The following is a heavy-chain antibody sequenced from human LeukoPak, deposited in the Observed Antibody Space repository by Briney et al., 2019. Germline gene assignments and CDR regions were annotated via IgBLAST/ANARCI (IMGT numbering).Heavy chain of an antibody. Sequence: GASVKVSCKASGYTFTSYYMHWVRQAPGQGLEWMGIINPSGGSTSYAQKFQGRVTMTRDMSTSTVYMELSSLRSEDTAVYYCARDGYRIITMVRGVGNWFDPWGQGTLVTVSS. CDR1: GYTFTSYY. J-gene: IGHJ5*02. V-gene: IGHV1-46*01. CDR2: INPSGGST. D-gene: IGHD3-10*01. CDR3: ARDGYRIITMVRGVGNWFDP.